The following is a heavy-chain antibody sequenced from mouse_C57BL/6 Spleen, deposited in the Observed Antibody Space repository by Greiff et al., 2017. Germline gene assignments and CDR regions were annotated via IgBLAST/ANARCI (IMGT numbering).Heavy chain of an antibody. D-gene: IGHD2-4*01. Sequence: EVQRVESGGGLVQPGGSMKLSCAASGFTFSDAWMDWVRQSPEKGLEWVAEIRNKANNHATYYAESVKGRFTISRDDSKSSVYLKMHSLRAEDTGIYYCTIRYGDYDVTYGGQGTLVTVSA. CDR2: IRNKANNHAT. J-gene: IGHJ3*01. CDR3: TIRYGDYDVTY. CDR1: GFTFSDAW. V-gene: IGHV6-6*01.